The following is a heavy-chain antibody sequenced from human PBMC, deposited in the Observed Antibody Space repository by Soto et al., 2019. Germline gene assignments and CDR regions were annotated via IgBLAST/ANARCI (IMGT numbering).Heavy chain of an antibody. Sequence: PGGSLRLSCAASGFTASSNYMSWVRQAPGKGLEWVSVIYSGGSTYYADSVKGRFTISRDNSKNTLYLQMNSLRAEDTAVYYCEREAYYYGMDVWGQGTTVTVSS. CDR3: EREAYYYGMDV. CDR2: IYSGGST. V-gene: IGHV3-53*01. CDR1: GFTASSNY. J-gene: IGHJ6*02.